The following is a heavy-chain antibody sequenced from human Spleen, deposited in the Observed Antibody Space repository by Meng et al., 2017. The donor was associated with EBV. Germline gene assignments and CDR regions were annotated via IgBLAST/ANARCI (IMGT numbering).Heavy chain of an antibody. CDR2: VHHDGST. J-gene: IGHJ5*01. CDR3: ARADGDANWFDP. Sequence: QVQPQEAGPGPVTPSGPLSLAGAVCGASVSASNWWSWVRQPPGKGLEWIGEVHHDGSTNYNASLKSRVSISVEKSKNQFSLNMTSVTAADTAVYYCARADGDANWFDPWGQGTLVTVSS. CDR1: GASVSASNW. V-gene: IGHV4-4*02. D-gene: IGHD4-17*01.